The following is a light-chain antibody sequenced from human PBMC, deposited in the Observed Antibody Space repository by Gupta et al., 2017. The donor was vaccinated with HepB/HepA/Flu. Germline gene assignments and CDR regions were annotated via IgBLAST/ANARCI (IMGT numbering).Light chain of an antibody. CDR3: QQYGSSTTWT. CDR1: QSVSSSY. Sequence: EIVLTQSPGTLSLSPGERATLSCRASQSVSSSYLAWYQQKPGQAPRLLIYGASSRDTGIPDRFSGSGSGKDFTLTISRREPEDFAVYYCQQYGSSTTWTFGQGTKVEIK. V-gene: IGKV3-20*01. J-gene: IGKJ1*01. CDR2: GAS.